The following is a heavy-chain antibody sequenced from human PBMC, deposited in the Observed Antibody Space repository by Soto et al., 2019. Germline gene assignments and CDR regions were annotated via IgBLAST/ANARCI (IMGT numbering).Heavy chain of an antibody. J-gene: IGHJ3*01. CDR1: GGTFGRNA. V-gene: IGHV1-69*13. CDR2: IIPMFGTA. CDR3: ARPQGSGWRFNALDF. D-gene: IGHD6-19*01. Sequence: ASVKVSCKASGGTFGRNAINWVRQAPGQGLEWMGGIIPMFGTANHAQKFRDRIVITADESTNTAYLELNSLRYEDTAIYYCARPQGSGWRFNALDFWGQGXVVTV.